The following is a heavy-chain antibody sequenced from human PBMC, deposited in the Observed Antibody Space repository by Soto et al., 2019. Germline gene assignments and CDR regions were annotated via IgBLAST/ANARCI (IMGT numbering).Heavy chain of an antibody. Sequence: EVQLVESGGGLVQPGGSLRLSCAASGFTFGSYWMHWVRQAPGKGLVWVSRINRDGSSTSYADSVMGRFSISRDNAKNTLYLQMNTLRAEDTAVYYCASPERDYWGQGTLVTVSS. D-gene: IGHD1-1*01. J-gene: IGHJ4*02. CDR2: INRDGSST. V-gene: IGHV3-74*01. CDR1: GFTFGSYW. CDR3: ASPERDY.